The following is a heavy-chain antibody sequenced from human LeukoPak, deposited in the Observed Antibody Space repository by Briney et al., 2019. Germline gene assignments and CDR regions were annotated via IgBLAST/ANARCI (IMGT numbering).Heavy chain of an antibody. D-gene: IGHD4-23*01. CDR3: ARDAPRMTTVVTPLGY. CDR2: INPNSGGT. Sequence: ASVKVSCKASGYTFTGYYMHWVRQAPGQGLEWMGWINPNSGGTNYAQKFQGRVTMTRDTSISTACMELSRLRSDDTAVYYCARDAPRMTTVVTPLGYWGQGTLVTVSS. J-gene: IGHJ4*02. CDR1: GYTFTGYY. V-gene: IGHV1-2*02.